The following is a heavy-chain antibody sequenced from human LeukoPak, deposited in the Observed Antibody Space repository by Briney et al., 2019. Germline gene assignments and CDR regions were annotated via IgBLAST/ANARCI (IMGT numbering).Heavy chain of an antibody. Sequence: GGSLRLSCAASGLSFSSYAMHWVRQAPGKGLEWVAVISYDGSNKYYADSVKGRFTISRDNSKNTLYLQMNSLRAEDTAVYYCAREVGGVIVTWGQGTLVTVSS. D-gene: IGHD3-16*02. CDR2: ISYDGSNK. J-gene: IGHJ5*02. CDR1: GLSFSSYA. CDR3: AREVGGVIVT. V-gene: IGHV3-30*04.